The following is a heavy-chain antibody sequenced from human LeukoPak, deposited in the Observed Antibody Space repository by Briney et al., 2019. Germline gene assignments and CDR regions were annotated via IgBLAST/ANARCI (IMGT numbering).Heavy chain of an antibody. Sequence: ASVKVSCKASGYTFTGYYMHWVRQAPGQGLEWMGWINPNSGGTNYAQKFQGRVTMTRDTSISTAYMELSRLRSDDTAVYYCARDLEWLYPGGAFDIWGQGTMVTVSS. J-gene: IGHJ3*02. V-gene: IGHV1-2*02. CDR2: INPNSGGT. CDR1: GYTFTGYY. D-gene: IGHD3-3*01. CDR3: ARDLEWLYPGGAFDI.